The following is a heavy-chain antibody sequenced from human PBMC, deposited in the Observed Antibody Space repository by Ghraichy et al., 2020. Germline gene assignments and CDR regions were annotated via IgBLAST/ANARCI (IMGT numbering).Heavy chain of an antibody. D-gene: IGHD2-21*01. CDR3: ARASGWVIDY. J-gene: IGHJ4*02. Sequence: GGSLRLSCAASGFTLSDYWMNWVRQAPGKGPEWVAIIKQDGSEKHYVDSVKGRFPISRDNAKNSLHLQMNSLRVDDTAVYYCARASGWVIDYWGQGNLVTVSS. V-gene: IGHV3-7*04. CDR1: GFTLSDYW. CDR2: IKQDGSEK.